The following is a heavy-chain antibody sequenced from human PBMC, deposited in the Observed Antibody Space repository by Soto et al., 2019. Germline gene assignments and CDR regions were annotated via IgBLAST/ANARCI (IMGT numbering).Heavy chain of an antibody. CDR3: ARGAHLSLPYYYMDV. Sequence: SETLSLTCNVSGASISNYYWNWVRQPPGRGLEWIAFTHSTWSPNYNPSLKSRATVSVDASKNQFSLRLSSVTAADTAIYYCARGAHLSLPYYYMDVWGKGTTVTVSS. CDR2: THSTWSP. J-gene: IGHJ6*03. CDR1: GASISNYY. V-gene: IGHV4-59*01.